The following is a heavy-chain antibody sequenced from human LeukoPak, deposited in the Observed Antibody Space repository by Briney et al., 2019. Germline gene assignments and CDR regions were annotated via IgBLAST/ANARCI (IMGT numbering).Heavy chain of an antibody. CDR1: GGTFSCYA. Sequence: SVKVSCKASGGTFSCYAISWVRQAPGQGLEWMGGIIPIFGTANYAQKFQGRVTITADKSTSTAYMELSSLRSEDTAVYYCARVVDTAMVHYFDYWGQGTLATVSS. CDR3: ARVVDTAMVHYFDY. V-gene: IGHV1-69*06. CDR2: IIPIFGTA. D-gene: IGHD5-18*01. J-gene: IGHJ4*02.